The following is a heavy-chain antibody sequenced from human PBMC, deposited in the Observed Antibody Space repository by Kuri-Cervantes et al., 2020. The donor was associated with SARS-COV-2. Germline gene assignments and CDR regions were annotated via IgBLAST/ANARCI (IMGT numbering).Heavy chain of an antibody. Sequence: GGSLRLSCAASGFTFSSYSMNWVRQAPGKGLEWVSYISSSSSTIYYADSVKGRFTISRDNAKNSLYLQMNSLRAEDTAVYYCARDLSSGLWAFVYWGQGTLVTVSS. D-gene: IGHD5-18*01. CDR1: GFTFSSYS. V-gene: IGHV3-48*01. CDR2: ISSSSSTI. CDR3: ARDLSSGLWAFVY. J-gene: IGHJ4*02.